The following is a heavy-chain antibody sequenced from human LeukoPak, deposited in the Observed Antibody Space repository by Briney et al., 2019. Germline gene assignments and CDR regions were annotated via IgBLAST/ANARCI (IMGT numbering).Heavy chain of an antibody. J-gene: IGHJ4*02. Sequence: SETLSLTCAVYGGSFSGYYWSWIRQPPGKGLEWIGEINHSGSTNYNPSLKSRVTISVDTSKNQFSLKLSSVTAADTAVYYCARDLGRPAVAGFDYWGQGTLVTVSS. CDR1: GGSFSGYY. D-gene: IGHD6-19*01. V-gene: IGHV4-34*01. CDR2: INHSGST. CDR3: ARDLGRPAVAGFDY.